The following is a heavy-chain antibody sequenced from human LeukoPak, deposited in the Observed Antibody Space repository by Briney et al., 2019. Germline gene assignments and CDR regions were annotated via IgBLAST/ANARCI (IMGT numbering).Heavy chain of an antibody. V-gene: IGHV3-7*01. CDR3: AAFNYYGSSGYSGSY. CDR2: IKQDGSEK. J-gene: IGHJ4*02. Sequence: GGSLRLSCVVSGFTFSTYWMNWVRQAPGKGLEWVANIKQDGSEKYYVDSVKGRSTISRDNAKNSLYLQMNSLRADDTAVYYCAAFNYYGSSGYSGSYWGQGTLVTVSS. CDR1: GFTFSTYW. D-gene: IGHD3-22*01.